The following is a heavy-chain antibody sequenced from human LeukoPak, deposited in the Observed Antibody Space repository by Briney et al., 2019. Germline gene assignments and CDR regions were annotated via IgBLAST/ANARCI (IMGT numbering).Heavy chain of an antibody. CDR2: IWYDGSNK. V-gene: IGHV3-33*01. J-gene: IGHJ4*02. CDR1: GFTFSSYG. CDR3: ARGWLRYLGPFDY. D-gene: IGHD5-12*01. Sequence: GRSLRLSCAASGFTFSSYGMHWVRQAPGKGLEWVAVIWYDGSNKYYADSVKGRFTISRDNSKNTLYLQMNSLRAEDTAVYYCARGWLRYLGPFDYWGQGTLVTVSS.